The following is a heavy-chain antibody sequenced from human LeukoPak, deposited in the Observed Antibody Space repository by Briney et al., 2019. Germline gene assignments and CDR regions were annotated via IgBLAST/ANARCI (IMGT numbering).Heavy chain of an antibody. CDR1: GYTFTSYY. V-gene: IGHV1-46*01. Sequence: ASLKVSFKASGYTFTSYYMHWVRQAPGQGLEWMGIINPSGGSTSYAQKFQGRVTMTRDTSTSTVYMELSSLRSEDTAVYYCARSYYYGSGSYYTLYYFDYWGQGTLVTVSS. CDR2: INPSGGST. J-gene: IGHJ4*02. D-gene: IGHD3-10*01. CDR3: ARSYYYGSGSYYTLYYFDY.